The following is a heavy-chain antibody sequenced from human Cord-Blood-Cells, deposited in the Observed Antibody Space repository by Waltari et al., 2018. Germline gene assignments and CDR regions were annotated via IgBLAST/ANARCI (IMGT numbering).Heavy chain of an antibody. J-gene: IGHJ6*03. V-gene: IGHV3-23*01. D-gene: IGHD1-26*01. Sequence: EVQLLESGGGLVQPGGSLRLSCVASGFTFSSHAMSCVRQAPGTGLEWVSAISGSGGSTYYADSVKGRFTISRDNSKNTLYLQMNSLRAEDTAVYYCAKARYSGSYPYYYYYMDVWGKGTTVTVSS. CDR2: ISGSGGST. CDR1: GFTFSSHA. CDR3: AKARYSGSYPYYYYYMDV.